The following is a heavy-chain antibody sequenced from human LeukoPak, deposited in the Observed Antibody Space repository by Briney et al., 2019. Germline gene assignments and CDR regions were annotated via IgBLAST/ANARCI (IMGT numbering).Heavy chain of an antibody. CDR1: GYTFTAYY. CDR3: ARDIVVVPAAPVAFDI. J-gene: IGHJ3*02. Sequence: GASVRVSSMASGYTFTAYYMHWVRPAPGQGREWVSWLNPNSGGTNYAQKFQGRVTMTRDTSISTAYMELSRLRSDDTAVYYCARDIVVVPAAPVAFDIWGQGTMVTVSS. V-gene: IGHV1-2*02. CDR2: LNPNSGGT. D-gene: IGHD2-2*01.